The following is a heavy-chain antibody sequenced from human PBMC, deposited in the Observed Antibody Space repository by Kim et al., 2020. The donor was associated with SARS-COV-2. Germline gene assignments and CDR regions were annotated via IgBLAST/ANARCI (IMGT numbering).Heavy chain of an antibody. CDR1: GGSISSSSYY. V-gene: IGHV4-39*01. Sequence: SETLSLTCTVSGGSISSSSYYWGWIRQPPGKGLEWIGSIYYSGSTYYNPSLKSRVTISVDTSKNQFSLKLSSVTAADTAVYYCARHYSSGWHYYYYGMDVWGQGTTVTVSS. CDR3: ARHYSSGWHYYYYGMDV. J-gene: IGHJ6*02. D-gene: IGHD6-19*01. CDR2: IYYSGST.